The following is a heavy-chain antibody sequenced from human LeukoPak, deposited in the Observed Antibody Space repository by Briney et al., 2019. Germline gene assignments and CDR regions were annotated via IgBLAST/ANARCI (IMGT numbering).Heavy chain of an antibody. V-gene: IGHV4-59*12. CDR2: IYYSGST. D-gene: IGHD6-13*01. J-gene: IGHJ4*02. Sequence: SETLSLTCTVSGGSISTYYWSWIRQPPRKGLEWIGYIYYSGSTNYNPSLKSRVTISIDTSKNQFSLNLSSVTAADTAVYYCARYSSPYYFDYWGQGTLVAVSS. CDR3: ARYSSPYYFDY. CDR1: GGSISTYY.